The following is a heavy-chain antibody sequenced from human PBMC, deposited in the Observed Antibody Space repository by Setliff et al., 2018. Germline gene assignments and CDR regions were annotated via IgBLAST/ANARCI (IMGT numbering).Heavy chain of an antibody. CDR3: ARGRAGHSGH. CDR1: GYSIITGYY. CDR2: IYYSGST. V-gene: IGHV4-31*03. Sequence: SETLSLTCSVSGYSIITGYYWAWIRQHPGKGLEWIGYIYYSGSTSYYNPSLKSRVTISVDTSKNQFSLKLSSVTAADTAVYYCARGRAGHSGHWGQGTLVTVSS. D-gene: IGHD6-19*01. J-gene: IGHJ4*02.